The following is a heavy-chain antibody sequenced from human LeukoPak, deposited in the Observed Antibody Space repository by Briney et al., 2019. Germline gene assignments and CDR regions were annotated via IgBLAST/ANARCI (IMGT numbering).Heavy chain of an antibody. Sequence: SASVKVSCKVSGYTLTELSMHWLRQAPGKRLEWMGGFDPEDGETIYAQKFQARVTMAEFTSTDTAYMELSSLRSEDTAVYYCATVGHDYVCGSYDGAFDIWGQGTMVTVSS. CDR2: FDPEDGET. V-gene: IGHV1-24*01. CDR3: ATVGHDYVCGSYDGAFDI. CDR1: GYTLTELS. D-gene: IGHD3-16*01. J-gene: IGHJ3*02.